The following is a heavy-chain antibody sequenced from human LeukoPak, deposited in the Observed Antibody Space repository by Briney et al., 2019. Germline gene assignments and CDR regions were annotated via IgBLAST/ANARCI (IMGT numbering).Heavy chain of an antibody. J-gene: IGHJ4*02. Sequence: PGGSLRLSCAASGFTLSDYYMSWIRQAPGKGLEWVSYISSSGSTIYYADSVKGRFTISRDNAKNSLYLQMNSLRAEDTAVYYCARLVPAAIAVQRRYFDYWGQGTLVTVSS. D-gene: IGHD2-2*01. CDR3: ARLVPAAIAVQRRYFDY. V-gene: IGHV3-11*04. CDR1: GFTLSDYY. CDR2: ISSSGSTI.